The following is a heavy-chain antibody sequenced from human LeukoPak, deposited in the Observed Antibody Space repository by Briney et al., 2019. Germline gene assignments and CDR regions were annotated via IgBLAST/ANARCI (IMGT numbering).Heavy chain of an antibody. J-gene: IGHJ3*01. CDR1: GYTFTDSY. V-gene: IGHV1-2*02. CDR3: ARGPGSAFDF. Sequence: ASVNLSCKASGYTFTDSYMHWVRQAPGQGLEWMGWVNPNSGGTNYAQDFQGRVTMTRDTSLNTVYMELSRLRSEDTAVYYCARGPGSAFDFCGQGAMWSVSS. CDR2: VNPNSGGT. D-gene: IGHD3-10*01.